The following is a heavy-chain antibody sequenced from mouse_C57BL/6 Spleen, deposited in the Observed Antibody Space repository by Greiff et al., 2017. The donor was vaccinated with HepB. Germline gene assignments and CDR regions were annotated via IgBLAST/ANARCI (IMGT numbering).Heavy chain of an antibody. CDR2: ISSGSSTI. V-gene: IGHV5-17*01. Sequence: EVKLVESGGGLVKPGGSLKLSCAASGFTFSDYGMHWVRQAPEKGLEWVAYISSGSSTIYYADTVKGRFTISRDNAKNTLFLQMTRLRSEDTAMYYCARQGSTATGAYYFDYWGQGTTLTVSS. D-gene: IGHD2-1*01. CDR3: ARQGSTATGAYYFDY. J-gene: IGHJ2*01. CDR1: GFTFSDYG.